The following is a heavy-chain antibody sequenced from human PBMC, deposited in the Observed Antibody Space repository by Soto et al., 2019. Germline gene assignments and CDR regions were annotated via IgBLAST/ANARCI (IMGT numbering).Heavy chain of an antibody. CDR1: GGSISSYY. J-gene: IGHJ4*02. CDR3: VYCGGGCYSGRGFDY. Sequence: SETLSLTCTVSGGSISSYYWSWIRQPPGKGLEWIGYIYYSGRTNYNPSLKSRVTISADTSKNQFSLKLSSLRADDTAVYYCVYCGGGCYSGRGFDYWGQGTPVTVSS. D-gene: IGHD2-21*02. V-gene: IGHV4-59*08. CDR2: IYYSGRT.